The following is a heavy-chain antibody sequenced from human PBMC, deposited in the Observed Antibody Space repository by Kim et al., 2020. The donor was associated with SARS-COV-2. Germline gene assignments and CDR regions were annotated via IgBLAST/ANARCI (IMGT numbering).Heavy chain of an antibody. CDR2: IGHGGGT. V-gene: IGHV4-34*01. CDR3: ARRAAVGTPYGMDV. CDR1: GGSFSSYY. J-gene: IGHJ6*02. D-gene: IGHD6-13*01. Sequence: SETLSLTCAVYGGSFSSYYWTWIRQPPGKGLEWIGEIGHGGGTNCNPSLKSRVTISLDTPKNHFSLELSSVTAADTAVYYCARRAAVGTPYGMDVWGQGTTVTVSS.